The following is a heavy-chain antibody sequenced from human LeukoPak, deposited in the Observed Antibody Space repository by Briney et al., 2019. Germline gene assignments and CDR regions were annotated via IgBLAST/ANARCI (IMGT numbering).Heavy chain of an antibody. V-gene: IGHV1-8*01. J-gene: IGHJ6*03. CDR2: MNPNSGNT. CDR3: ARGPYYGSGGYAPEGYYMDV. Sequence: GASVKVSCKASGYTFTSYDINWVRQATGQGLEWMGWMNPNSGNTGYAQKFQGRVTMTRNTSISTAYMELSSLRSEDTAVYYCARGPYYGSGGYAPEGYYMDVWGKGTTVTISS. D-gene: IGHD3-10*01. CDR1: GYTFTSYD.